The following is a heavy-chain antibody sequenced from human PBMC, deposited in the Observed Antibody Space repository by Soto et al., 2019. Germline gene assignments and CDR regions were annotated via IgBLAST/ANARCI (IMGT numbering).Heavy chain of an antibody. Sequence: QVQLVQSGAEMMKSGSSVKVSCKVSGGSFNTYGIGWGRQAPGQGLEWMGEIIPLLGTPNYAQRFQGRVTVTADESTTTAYMELSSLRSEESAVYYGARLHVPMTYGGGVFDSWGQGTLVTVSS. CDR3: ARLHVPMTYGGGVFDS. D-gene: IGHD3-16*01. J-gene: IGHJ4*02. V-gene: IGHV1-69*01. CDR2: IIPLLGTP. CDR1: GGSFNTYG.